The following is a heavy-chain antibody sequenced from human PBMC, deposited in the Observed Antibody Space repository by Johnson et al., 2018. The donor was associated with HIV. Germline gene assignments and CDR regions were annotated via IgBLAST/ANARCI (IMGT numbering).Heavy chain of an antibody. CDR1: GFSFSTYD. J-gene: IGHJ3*02. CDR3: AKGRYSSSWYLAGAFDI. D-gene: IGHD6-13*01. CDR2: ISGSGGST. V-gene: IGHV3-23*04. Sequence: VQLVESGGGVVQPGGSLRLSCAASGFSFSTYDVHWVRQAPGKGLEWVSSISGSGGSTYYADSVKGQFTISRDNSKNTLYLQMSSLRAEDTAIYYCAKGRYSSSWYLAGAFDIWGQGTMVTVSS.